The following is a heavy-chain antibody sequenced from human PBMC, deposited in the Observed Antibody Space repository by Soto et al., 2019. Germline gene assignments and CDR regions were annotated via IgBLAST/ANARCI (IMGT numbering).Heavy chain of an antibody. CDR2: VSHSGIA. J-gene: IGHJ2*01. Sequence: QVQLQQWGAGLLKPSETLSLTCTVYGASFAGYYWTWLRQSPGKGLEWIGEVSHSGIAKYNPSLGSRVTISLDTSNNLFSLDLTSVTAADTAVYYCARYGGTSIWYFDIWGRGTLVSVSS. CDR1: GASFAGYY. CDR3: ARYGGTSIWYFDI. V-gene: IGHV4-34*01. D-gene: IGHD2-15*01.